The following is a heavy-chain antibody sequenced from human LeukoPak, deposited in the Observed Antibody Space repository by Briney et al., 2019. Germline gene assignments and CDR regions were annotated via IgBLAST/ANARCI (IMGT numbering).Heavy chain of an antibody. CDR1: GGSFSGYY. V-gene: IGHV4-34*01. CDR2: INHSGST. CDR3: ARDYCSGGSCFDY. Sequence: PSETLSLTCAVYGGSFSGYYWSWIRQPPGKGLEWIGEINHSGSTNYNPSLKSRVTISVDTSKNQFSLKLNSVTAADTAVYYCARDYCSGGSCFDYWGQGTLVIVSS. J-gene: IGHJ4*02. D-gene: IGHD2-15*01.